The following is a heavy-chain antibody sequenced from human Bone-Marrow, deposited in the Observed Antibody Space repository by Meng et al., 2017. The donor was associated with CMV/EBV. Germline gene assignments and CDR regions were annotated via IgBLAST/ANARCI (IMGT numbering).Heavy chain of an antibody. Sequence: GESLKISCAASGFTFSSYWMSWVRQAPGKGLEWVANIKQDGSEKYYVDSVKGRFTISRDNAKNSLYLQMNSLRAEDTAVYYCARYTYYDFWSGYLGVDYWGQGTLVTVSS. V-gene: IGHV3-7*01. D-gene: IGHD3-3*01. CDR1: GFTFSSYW. J-gene: IGHJ4*02. CDR3: ARYTYYDFWSGYLGVDY. CDR2: IKQDGSEK.